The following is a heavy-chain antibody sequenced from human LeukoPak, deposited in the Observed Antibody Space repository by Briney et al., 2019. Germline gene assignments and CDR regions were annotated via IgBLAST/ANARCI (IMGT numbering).Heavy chain of an antibody. D-gene: IGHD6-13*01. J-gene: IGHJ4*02. CDR2: ISSSSNYI. Sequence: GGSLRLSCAASGFTFITYSMNWVRQAPEQGLEWVSSISSSSNYIYYADSVKGRFTISRDNAKNSLYLQMNSLRAEDTAVYYCAREWIAAAHDYWGQGTLVTVSS. CDR3: AREWIAAAHDY. V-gene: IGHV3-21*01. CDR1: GFTFITYS.